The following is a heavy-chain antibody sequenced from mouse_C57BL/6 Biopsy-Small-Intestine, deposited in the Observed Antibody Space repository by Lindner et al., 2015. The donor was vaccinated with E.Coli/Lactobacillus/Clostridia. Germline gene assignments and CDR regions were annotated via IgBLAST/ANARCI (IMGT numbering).Heavy chain of an antibody. CDR3: ARDGSSYLTYWYFDV. CDR1: GYTFTSND. CDR2: IYPRDGST. J-gene: IGHJ1*03. V-gene: IGHV1-85*01. Sequence: VQLQESGPELVKPGASVKLSCKASGYTFTSNDINWVKQRPGQGLEWIGWIYPRDGSTKYNEKFKGKATLTVDTSSNTAYMELHSLTSEDSAVYFCARDGSSYLTYWYFDVWGTGTTVTVSS. D-gene: IGHD1-1*01.